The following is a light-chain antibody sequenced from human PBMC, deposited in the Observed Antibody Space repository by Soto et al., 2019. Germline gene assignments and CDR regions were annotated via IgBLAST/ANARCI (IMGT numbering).Light chain of an antibody. CDR1: SSNIGNNN. V-gene: IGLV1-51*01. CDR2: DNN. Sequence: QSVLTQPPSVSAAPGQNVTISCSGSSSNIGNNNVAWYQQFPGTAPQVVIYDNNNRPSGIPDRFSGSKSGTSATLGITGLQTGDEADYYCGTWDDSLSVALFGGGTQLTVL. J-gene: IGLJ2*01. CDR3: GTWDDSLSVAL.